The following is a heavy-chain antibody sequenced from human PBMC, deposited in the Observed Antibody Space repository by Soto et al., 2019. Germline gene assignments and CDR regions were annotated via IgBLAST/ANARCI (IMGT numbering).Heavy chain of an antibody. D-gene: IGHD2-8*01. Sequence: GGSLRLSCAASGFTFSSYAMSWVRQAPGKGLEWVSAISGSGGSTYYADSVKGRFTISRDNSKNTLYLQMNSLRAEDTAVYYCTRRRCTNGVCYTDYWGQGTLVTVSS. CDR1: GFTFSSYA. J-gene: IGHJ4*02. CDR3: TRRRCTNGVCYTDY. CDR2: ISGSGGST. V-gene: IGHV3-23*01.